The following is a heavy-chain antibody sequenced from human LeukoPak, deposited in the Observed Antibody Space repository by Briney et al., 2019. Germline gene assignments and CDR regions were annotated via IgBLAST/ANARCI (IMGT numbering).Heavy chain of an antibody. J-gene: IGHJ4*02. D-gene: IGHD3-10*01. CDR2: ISAYNGDR. Sequence: GASVKVSCKASGYIFTDFGISWVRQAPGQGLEWMGWISAYNGDRNYAQKFQGRVTMTTDTSTNTAYLELRSLRSDDTAAFYCARELGTMVPGQGIFFDYWGQGSLVTVSS. V-gene: IGHV1-18*01. CDR1: GYIFTDFG. CDR3: ARELGTMVPGQGIFFDY.